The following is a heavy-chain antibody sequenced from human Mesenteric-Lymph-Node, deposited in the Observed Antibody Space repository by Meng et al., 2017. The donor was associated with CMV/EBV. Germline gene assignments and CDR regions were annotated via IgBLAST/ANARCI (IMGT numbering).Heavy chain of an antibody. CDR2: IYYSGST. V-gene: IGHV4-61*01. D-gene: IGHD6-6*01. Sequence: SETLSLTCTVSGGSVSSGSYYWSWIRQPPGKGLEWIGYIYYSGSTNYNPSLKSRVTISVDTSKNQFSLKLSSVTAAGTAVYYCARDGGYSSSWTYFDYWGQGTLVTVSS. J-gene: IGHJ4*02. CDR3: ARDGGYSSSWTYFDY. CDR1: GGSVSSGSYY.